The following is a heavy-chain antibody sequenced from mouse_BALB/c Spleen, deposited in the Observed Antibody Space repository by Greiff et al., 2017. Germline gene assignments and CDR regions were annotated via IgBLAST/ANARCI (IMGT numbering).Heavy chain of an antibody. CDR2: ISSGGSYT. CDR1: GFTFSSYT. Sequence: EVQGVESGGGLVKPGGSLKLSCAASGFTFSSYTMSWVRQTPEKRLEWVATISSGGSYTYYPDSVKGRFTISRDNAKNTLYLQMSSLKSEDTAMYYCTRDPDDFDYWGQGTTLTVSS. J-gene: IGHJ2*01. V-gene: IGHV5-6-4*01. CDR3: TRDPDDFDY.